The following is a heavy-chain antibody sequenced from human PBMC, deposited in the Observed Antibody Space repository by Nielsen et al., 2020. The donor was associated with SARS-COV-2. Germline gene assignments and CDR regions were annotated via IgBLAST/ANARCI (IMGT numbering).Heavy chain of an antibody. J-gene: IGHJ6*02. CDR2: IIAYNGNT. Sequence: ASVKVSCKASGYTFTSYGISWVRQAPGQGLEWMGWIIAYNGNTNYAQKFQGRVTMTTDTSTSTAYMELRSLRSDDTAVYYCARDRHIVVVPAAPELNYYYYGMDVWGQGTTVTVSS. V-gene: IGHV1-18*01. CDR3: ARDRHIVVVPAAPELNYYYYGMDV. CDR1: GYTFTSYG. D-gene: IGHD2-2*01.